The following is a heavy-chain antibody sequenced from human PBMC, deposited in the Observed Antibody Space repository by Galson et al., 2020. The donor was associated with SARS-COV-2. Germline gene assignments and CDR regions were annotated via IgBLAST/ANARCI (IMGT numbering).Heavy chain of an antibody. CDR1: GFSVSSKY. J-gene: IGHJ4*02. D-gene: IGHD2-15*01. CDR3: VRDDGIAPYDH. V-gene: IGHV3-53*05. CDR2: IYITGST. Sequence: TGGSLRLSCAASGFSVSSKYMSWVRQAPGKGLEWVSVIYITGSTNYADSVRGRFTISRDTSKNMVYLQMNSLRAEDTAVYYCVRDDGIAPYDHWGQGTLVTVAS.